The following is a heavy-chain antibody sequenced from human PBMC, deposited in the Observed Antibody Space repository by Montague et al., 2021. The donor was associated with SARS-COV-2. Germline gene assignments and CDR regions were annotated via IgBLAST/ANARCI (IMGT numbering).Heavy chain of an antibody. CDR3: ARGFRLRLWPTNYYFGL. CDR2: INDTGNT. J-gene: IGHJ2*01. V-gene: IGHV4-59*01. Sequence: SETLSLTCTVSGGSISGYYWSWIRQPPGKGPEWIGNINDTGNTNYNPSLKSRVTISEDTSKNQFSLRLTSVTAADTAVYYCARGFRLRLWPTNYYFGLWGRGTLVTVSS. CDR1: GGSISGYY. D-gene: IGHD5-18*01.